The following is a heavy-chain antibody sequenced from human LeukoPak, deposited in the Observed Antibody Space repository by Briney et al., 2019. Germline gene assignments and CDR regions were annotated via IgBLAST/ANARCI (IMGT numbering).Heavy chain of an antibody. V-gene: IGHV3-48*04. D-gene: IGHD2-15*01. Sequence: PGGSLRLSCAASGFTFSSYSMNWVRQAPGKGLEWVSSISSSGSTIYYADSVKGRFTISRDNAKNSLYLQMNSLRAEDTAVYYCARDRYRYCSGGSCYDYYYYMDVWGKGTTVTVSS. CDR1: GFTFSSYS. J-gene: IGHJ6*03. CDR2: ISSSGSTI. CDR3: ARDRYRYCSGGSCYDYYYYMDV.